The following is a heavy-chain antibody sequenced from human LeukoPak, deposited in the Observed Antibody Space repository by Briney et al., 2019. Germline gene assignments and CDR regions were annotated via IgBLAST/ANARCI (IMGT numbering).Heavy chain of an antibody. CDR1: GFTFSSYG. V-gene: IGHV3-21*01. CDR2: ISSSSSYI. Sequence: GGSLRLSCAASGFTFSSYGMNWVRQAPGKGLEWVSSISSSSSYIYYADSVKGRFTISRDNAKNSLYLQMNSLRAEDTAVYYCARDRSTYYFDYWGQGTLVTVSS. J-gene: IGHJ4*02. CDR3: ARDRSTYYFDY.